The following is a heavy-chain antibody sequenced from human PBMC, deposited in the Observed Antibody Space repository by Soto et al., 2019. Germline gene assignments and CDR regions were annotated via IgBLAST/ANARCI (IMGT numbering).Heavy chain of an antibody. J-gene: IGHJ4*02. CDR1: GYSFTSYG. V-gene: IGHV1-18*04. CDR3: ARDSSYSSSSSFDY. D-gene: IGHD6-6*01. CDR2: ISAYNGNT. Sequence: SVKVSCKASGYSFTSYGISWVRQAPGQGLEWMGWISAYNGNTNYAQKLQGRFTMTTDTSTSTAYMELRSLRSDDTAVYYCARDSSYSSSSSFDYWGQGTLVT.